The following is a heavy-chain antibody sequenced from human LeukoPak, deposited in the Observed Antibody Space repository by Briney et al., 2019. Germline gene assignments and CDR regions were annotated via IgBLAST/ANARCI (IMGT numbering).Heavy chain of an antibody. D-gene: IGHD5-18*01. V-gene: IGHV3-33*01. J-gene: IGHJ5*02. CDR1: GFTFSSYG. CDR3: ARAGVDTADNNWFDP. Sequence: GGSLRLSCAASGFTFSSYGMHWVRQAPGKGLEWVAVIWYDGSNKYYADSVKGRFTISRDNSKNTLYLQMNSLRAEDTAVYYCARAGVDTADNNWFDPWGQGTLVTVSS. CDR2: IWYDGSNK.